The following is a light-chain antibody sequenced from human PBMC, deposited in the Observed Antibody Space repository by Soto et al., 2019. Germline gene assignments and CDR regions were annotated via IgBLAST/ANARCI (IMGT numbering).Light chain of an antibody. J-gene: IGKJ5*01. CDR1: QSISSY. V-gene: IGKV1-39*01. CDR2: AAS. CDR3: QHYGSSPPIT. Sequence: DIQMTQSPSSLSASVGDRVTITCRASQSISSYLNWYQQKPGKAPKLPIYAASSLQSGVPSRFSGSGSGTDFTLTISRLEPDDFAVYYCQHYGSSPPITFGQGTRLEIK.